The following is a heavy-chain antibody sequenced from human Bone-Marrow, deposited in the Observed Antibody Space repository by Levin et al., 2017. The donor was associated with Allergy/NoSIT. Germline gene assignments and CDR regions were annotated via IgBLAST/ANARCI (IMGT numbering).Heavy chain of an antibody. D-gene: IGHD6-19*01. CDR1: GYSFTDYY. Sequence: ASVKVSCKASGYSFTDYYMHWVRQAPGQGLEWMGWINPTSGGTSSAQKSQGRVTMTRDTSISTAYMEVSSLRSDDTAVYYCARKTNVFSSGWFDPWGQGTLVTVSS. CDR2: INPTSGGT. J-gene: IGHJ5*02. CDR3: ARKTNVFSSGWFDP. V-gene: IGHV1-2*02.